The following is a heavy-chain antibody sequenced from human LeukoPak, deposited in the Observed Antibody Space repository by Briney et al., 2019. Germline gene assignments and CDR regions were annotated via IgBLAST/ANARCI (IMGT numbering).Heavy chain of an antibody. CDR1: GYIFTNYW. CDR2: IYPGDSVI. Sequence: GESLKISCKGSGYIFTNYWIGWVRQMPGKGLEWMGIIYPGDSVIRYSPSFQGHVIISADKSITTAYLQWSSLKASDTAMYYCARTGNYYGSGDWFDPWGQGTLVVVSS. V-gene: IGHV5-51*01. J-gene: IGHJ5*02. D-gene: IGHD3-10*01. CDR3: ARTGNYYGSGDWFDP.